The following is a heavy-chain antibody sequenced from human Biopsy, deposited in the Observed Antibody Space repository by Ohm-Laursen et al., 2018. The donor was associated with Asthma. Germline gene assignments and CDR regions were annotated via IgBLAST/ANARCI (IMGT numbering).Heavy chain of an antibody. CDR3: ARTTYGHDGFDP. J-gene: IGHJ5*02. Sequence: PSETLSLTCTVSGASIKTDDHYWSWLRQPPGKGLEWIGHIYYSGSTYYNPSLKSRVSISLDTPKNQFSLSLTSVTAADTAVYYCARTTYGHDGFDPWGQGTLVTVSS. CDR1: GASIKTDDHY. V-gene: IGHV4-31*02. CDR2: IYYSGST. D-gene: IGHD4-17*01.